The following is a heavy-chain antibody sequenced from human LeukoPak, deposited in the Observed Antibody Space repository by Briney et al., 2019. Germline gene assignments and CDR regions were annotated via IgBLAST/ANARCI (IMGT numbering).Heavy chain of an antibody. V-gene: IGHV4-59*08. J-gene: IGHJ4*02. Sequence: SETLSLTRTVSGGSISSYYWSWIRQPPGKGLEWIGYIYYSGSTNYNPSLKSRVTISVDTSKNQFSLKLSSVTAADTAVYYCARAVYYLYYFDYWGQGTLVTVSS. CDR1: GGSISSYY. D-gene: IGHD3-10*01. CDR2: IYYSGST. CDR3: ARAVYYLYYFDY.